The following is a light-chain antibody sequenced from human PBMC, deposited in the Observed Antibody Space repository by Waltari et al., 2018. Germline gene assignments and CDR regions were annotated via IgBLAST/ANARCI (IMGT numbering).Light chain of an antibody. CDR1: QTVDNTY. J-gene: IGKJ1*01. V-gene: IGKV3-20*01. Sequence: EILLTQSPGTLSLSPGERATLSCRTSQTVDNTYLAWYQQKLGQAPRLLISGISIRATGIPDRFRGSGSGTDFTLTISRLEPEDCAVYFCQQYTHSPWTFGQGTRVEVK. CDR2: GIS. CDR3: QQYTHSPWT.